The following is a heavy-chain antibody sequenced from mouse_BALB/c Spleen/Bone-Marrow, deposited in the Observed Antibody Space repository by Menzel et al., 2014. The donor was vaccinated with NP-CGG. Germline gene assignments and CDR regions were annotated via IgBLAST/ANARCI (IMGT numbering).Heavy chain of an antibody. V-gene: IGHV1S81*02. Sequence: VQLQQSGAELVKPGASVKLSCKASGYTFTSYWMHWVKRGPGQGLEWIGEINPSNGRTNYNEKFKSKATLTVDKSSSTAYMQLSSLTSEDSAVYYCARRATTVVATDYWGQGTTLTVSS. CDR2: INPSNGRT. D-gene: IGHD1-1*01. CDR3: ARRATTVVATDY. CDR1: GYTFTSYW. J-gene: IGHJ2*01.